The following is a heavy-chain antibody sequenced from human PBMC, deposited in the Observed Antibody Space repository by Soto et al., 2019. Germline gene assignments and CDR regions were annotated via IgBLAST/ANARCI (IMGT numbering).Heavy chain of an antibody. D-gene: IGHD2-2*03. CDR2: IKQDGSEK. J-gene: IGHJ4*02. V-gene: IGHV3-7*05. Sequence: GGSLRLSWAASGCTFSSHWMSWVRQAPGKGLEWVANIKQDGSEKYYVDSVKGRFTISRDNAKNSLYLQMNSLRAEDTAVYYCARDPWMAAMNYWGQGTLVTVSS. CDR1: GCTFSSHW. CDR3: ARDPWMAAMNY.